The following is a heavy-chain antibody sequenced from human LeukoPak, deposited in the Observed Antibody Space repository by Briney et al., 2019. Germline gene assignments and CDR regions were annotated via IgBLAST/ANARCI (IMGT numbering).Heavy chain of an antibody. J-gene: IGHJ3*02. D-gene: IGHD3-3*01. CDR2: IYSGGST. Sequence: PGGSLRLSCAASGFTVSSNYMSWVRQAPGKGLEWVSVIYSGGSTYYADSVKGRFTISRDNSKNTLYLQMNSLRAEDTAVYYCAGAIVLRFLEWPPDAFDIWGQGTMVTVSS. CDR1: GFTVSSNY. CDR3: AGAIVLRFLEWPPDAFDI. V-gene: IGHV3-53*01.